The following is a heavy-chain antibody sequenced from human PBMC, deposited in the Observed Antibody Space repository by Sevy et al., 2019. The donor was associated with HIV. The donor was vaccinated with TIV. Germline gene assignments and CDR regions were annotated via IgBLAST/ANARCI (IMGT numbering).Heavy chain of an antibody. J-gene: IGHJ4*02. CDR1: GFNFSIYA. Sequence: GGSLRLSCAASGFNFSIYAMHWVRQAPGMGLEWVAVIPYDGNNKYYADSVKGRFTISRDNSKNIFYLQMNSLRGEDTAVYYCAREGYYDFWSGYPRNEFDYWGQGTLVTVSS. CDR3: AREGYYDFWSGYPRNEFDY. V-gene: IGHV3-30-3*01. D-gene: IGHD3-3*01. CDR2: IPYDGNNK.